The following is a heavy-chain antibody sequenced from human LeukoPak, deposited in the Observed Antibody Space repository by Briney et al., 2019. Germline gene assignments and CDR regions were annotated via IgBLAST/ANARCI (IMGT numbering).Heavy chain of an antibody. CDR3: ANGIFPELLPAFDI. J-gene: IGHJ3*02. CDR2: ISGGSATR. D-gene: IGHD1-26*01. Sequence: PGGSLRLSCVGFGFSFDRHNMNWVRQAPGKGLEWISYISGGSATRAYADSVKGRFTISRDNSNNTLSLQMDSLRAEDTAVYYCANGIFPELLPAFDIRGQGTLVTVSS. V-gene: IGHV3-48*01. CDR1: GFSFDRHN.